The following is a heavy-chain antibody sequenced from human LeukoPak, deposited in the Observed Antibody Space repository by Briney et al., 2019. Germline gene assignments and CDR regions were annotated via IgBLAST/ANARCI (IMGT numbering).Heavy chain of an antibody. V-gene: IGHV1-2*02. CDR3: ARDRGRVSKGY. Sequence: ASVKVSCKASGYTFTGYYLHWVRQAPGQGLEWMGWINPNSGGTNYAQKFQGRVTMTRDTSISTAYMELSRLRSDDTAVYYCARDRGRVSKGYWGQGTLVAVSS. CDR2: INPNSGGT. J-gene: IGHJ4*02. D-gene: IGHD3-16*01. CDR1: GYTFTGYY.